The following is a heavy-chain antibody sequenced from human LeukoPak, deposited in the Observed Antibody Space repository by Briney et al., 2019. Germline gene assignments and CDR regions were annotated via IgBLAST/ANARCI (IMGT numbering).Heavy chain of an antibody. CDR2: INPNSGGT. V-gene: IGHV1-2*02. Sequence: ASVKVSCKASGYTFTGYYMHWVRQAPGQGLEWMGWINPNSGGTNYAQKFQGRVTMTRNTSISTAYMELSSLRSEDTAVYYCARGPPWDYYYYYGMDVWGQGTTVTVSS. J-gene: IGHJ6*02. D-gene: IGHD1-26*01. CDR3: ARGPPWDYYYYYGMDV. CDR1: GYTFTGYY.